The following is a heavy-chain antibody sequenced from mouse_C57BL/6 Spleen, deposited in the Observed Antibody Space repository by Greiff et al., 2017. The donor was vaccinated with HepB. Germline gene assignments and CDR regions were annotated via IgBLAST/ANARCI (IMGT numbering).Heavy chain of an antibody. Sequence: EVLLVESGGGLVQPKGSLKLSCAASGFSFNTYAMNWVRQAPGKGLEWVARIRSKSNNYATYYADSGKDRFTISRDDSESMLYLQMNNLKTEDTAMYYCGGGANYGYFDVWGTGTTVTVSS. CDR1: GFSFNTYA. V-gene: IGHV10-1*01. D-gene: IGHD3-1*01. CDR2: IRSKSNNYAT. J-gene: IGHJ1*03. CDR3: GGGANYGYFDV.